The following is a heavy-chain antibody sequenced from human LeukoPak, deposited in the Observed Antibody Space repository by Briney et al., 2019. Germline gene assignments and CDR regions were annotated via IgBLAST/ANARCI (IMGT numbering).Heavy chain of an antibody. J-gene: IGHJ4*02. CDR2: ISDSGSTV. Sequence: PGGSLRLSCVASGFTFSSYEMNWVRQAPGKGLEWVSYISDSGSTVYYADSVKGRFTISRDNAKNSLYLQMNSLSAEDTALYYCARRYGGYGDYWGQGTLVTVSS. D-gene: IGHD4-17*01. V-gene: IGHV3-48*03. CDR1: GFTFSSYE. CDR3: ARRYGGYGDY.